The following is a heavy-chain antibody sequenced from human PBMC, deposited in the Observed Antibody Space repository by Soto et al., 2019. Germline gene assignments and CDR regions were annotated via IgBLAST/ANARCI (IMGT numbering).Heavy chain of an antibody. D-gene: IGHD3-3*01. V-gene: IGHV3-21*01. Sequence: GGSLRRDCAASGFAFSSYRMNGVRQAPGKGLAWVSSISSSSSYIYYADSVKGRFTISRDNAKNSLYLQMNSLRAEDTAVYYCARGWHTIFGVVGFYYGMDVWGQGTLVTVSS. CDR2: ISSSSSYI. CDR1: GFAFSSYR. J-gene: IGHJ6*02. CDR3: ARGWHTIFGVVGFYYGMDV.